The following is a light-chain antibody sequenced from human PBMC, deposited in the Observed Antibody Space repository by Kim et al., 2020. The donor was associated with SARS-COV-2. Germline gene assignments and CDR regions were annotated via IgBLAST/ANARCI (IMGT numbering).Light chain of an antibody. CDR2: QDN. V-gene: IGLV3-1*01. CDR1: KLGDKY. CDR3: QAWDSSTFYV. J-gene: IGLJ1*01. Sequence: SYELTQPPSVSVSPGQTASITCSGDKLGDKYACWYQQKPGQSPVLVIYQDNKRPSGIPERFSGSKSGNTATLTISGTQAVDEGDYYCQAWDSSTFYVFGT.